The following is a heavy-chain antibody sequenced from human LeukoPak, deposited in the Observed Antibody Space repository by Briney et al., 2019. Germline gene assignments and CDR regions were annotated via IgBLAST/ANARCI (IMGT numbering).Heavy chain of an antibody. D-gene: IGHD3-10*01. CDR3: ARGRRTEWFGELSHFDS. CDR2: IYTSGST. Sequence: SETLPLTCTVSGGSISSYYWSWIRQPAGKGLEWIGRIYTSGSTNYNPSLQSRVTISVDTSKNQFSLKLTSVTAADTAVYYCARGRRTEWFGELSHFDSWGQGTLVTVSS. J-gene: IGHJ4*02. CDR1: GGSISSYY. V-gene: IGHV4-4*07.